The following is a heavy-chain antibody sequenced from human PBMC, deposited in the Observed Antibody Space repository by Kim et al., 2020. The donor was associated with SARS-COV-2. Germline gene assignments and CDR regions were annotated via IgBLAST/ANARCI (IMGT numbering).Heavy chain of an antibody. V-gene: IGHV4-39*01. D-gene: IGHD6-13*01. J-gene: IGHJ4*02. CDR2: IYYSGST. Sequence: SETLSLTCTVSGGSISSSSYYWGWIRQPPGKGLEWIGSIYYSGSTYYNPSLKSRVTISVDTSKNQFSLKLSSVTAADTAVYYCARHGGGQQLVKPFDYWGQGTLVTVSS. CDR1: GGSISSSSYY. CDR3: ARHGGGQQLVKPFDY.